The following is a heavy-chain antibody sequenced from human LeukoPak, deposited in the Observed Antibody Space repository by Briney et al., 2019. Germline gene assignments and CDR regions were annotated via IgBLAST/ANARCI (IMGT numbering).Heavy chain of an antibody. Sequence: AETLSLTCTVSGGSISSSSYYWGWIRQPPGKGLEWIGSIYYSGSTYYNPSLKSRVTISVDTSKNQFSLKLSSVTAADTAVYYCARGMATTDAFDIWGQGTMVTVSS. CDR2: IYYSGST. CDR1: GGSISSSSYY. V-gene: IGHV4-39*07. CDR3: ARGMATTDAFDI. D-gene: IGHD5-24*01. J-gene: IGHJ3*02.